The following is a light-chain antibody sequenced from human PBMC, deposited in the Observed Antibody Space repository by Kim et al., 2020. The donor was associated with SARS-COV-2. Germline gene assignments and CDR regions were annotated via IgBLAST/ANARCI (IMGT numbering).Light chain of an antibody. CDR1: KLGDEY. Sequence: ELTQPPSVSVSPGQTASITCSGDKLGDEYACWYQQKPGQSPVLVIYQDSKRPSGIPERFSGSNSGNTATLTISETQAMDEADYYCQAWDSSNVVFGGG. CDR3: QAWDSSNVV. J-gene: IGLJ2*01. CDR2: QDS. V-gene: IGLV3-1*01.